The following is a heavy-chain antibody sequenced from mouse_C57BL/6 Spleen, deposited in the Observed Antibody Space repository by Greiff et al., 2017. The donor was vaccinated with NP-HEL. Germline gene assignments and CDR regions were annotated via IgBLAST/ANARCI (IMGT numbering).Heavy chain of an antibody. V-gene: IGHV5-4*03. J-gene: IGHJ2*01. CDR3: ARGYFDY. Sequence: EVKVVESGGGLVKPGGSLKLSCAASGFTFSSYAMSWVRQTPEKRLEWVATISDGGSYTYYPDNVKGRFTISRDTAKNNLYLQMSHLKSEDTAMYYCARGYFDYWGQGTTLTVSS. CDR1: GFTFSSYA. CDR2: ISDGGSYT.